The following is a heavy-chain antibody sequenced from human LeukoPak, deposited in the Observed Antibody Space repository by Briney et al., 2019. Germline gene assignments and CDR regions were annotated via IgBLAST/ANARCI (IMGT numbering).Heavy chain of an antibody. Sequence: ASVKVSCKASGGTFSSYAISWVRQAPGQGLEWMGGIIPIFGTANYAQKFQGRVTITADESTSTAYMELSSLRSEDAAVYYCARVGSRKTYGSGSYFDYWGQGTLVTVSS. J-gene: IGHJ4*02. CDR3: ARVGSRKTYGSGSYFDY. CDR1: GGTFSSYA. V-gene: IGHV1-69*13. D-gene: IGHD3-10*01. CDR2: IIPIFGTA.